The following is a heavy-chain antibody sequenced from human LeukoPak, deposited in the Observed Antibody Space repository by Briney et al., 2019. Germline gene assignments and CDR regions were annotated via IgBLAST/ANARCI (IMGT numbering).Heavy chain of an antibody. CDR1: GFTFSSYA. CDR3: ARGRGSSYDAFDI. CDR2: ISYDGSNK. Sequence: WGSLRLSCAASGFTFSSYAMHWVRQAPGKGLEWVAVISYDGSNKYYADSVKGRFTISRDNSKNTLYLQMNSLRAGDTAVYYCARGRGSSYDAFDIWGQGTMVTVSS. D-gene: IGHD1-26*01. V-gene: IGHV3-30-3*01. J-gene: IGHJ3*02.